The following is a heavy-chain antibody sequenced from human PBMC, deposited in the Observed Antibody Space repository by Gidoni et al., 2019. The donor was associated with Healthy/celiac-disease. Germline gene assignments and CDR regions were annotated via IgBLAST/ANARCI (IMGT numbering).Heavy chain of an antibody. J-gene: IGHJ4*02. Sequence: QLQLQESGPGLVKPSETLSLTCTVSGGSISSSSYYWGWIRQPPGKGLEWIGSIYYSGSTYYNPSLKSRVTISVDTSKNQFSLKLSSVTAADTAVYYCARVVVPAAMEAFDYWGQGTLVTVSS. V-gene: IGHV4-39*01. D-gene: IGHD2-2*01. CDR2: IYYSGST. CDR1: GGSISSSSYY. CDR3: ARVVVPAAMEAFDY.